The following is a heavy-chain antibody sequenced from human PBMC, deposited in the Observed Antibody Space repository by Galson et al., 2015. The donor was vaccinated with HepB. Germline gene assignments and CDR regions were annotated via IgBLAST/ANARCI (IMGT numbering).Heavy chain of an antibody. V-gene: IGHV3-23*01. CDR3: AKGQLLCTDTSCDRYKVYMDD. J-gene: IGHJ6*03. CDR1: GFTFDRYT. Sequence: SLRLSCAASGFTFDRYTMTWVRQAPGRGLEWVAAFSSNGVKTYYTDSVKGRFTISRDNSKNTLYLQMHGLRAEDTAQYFCAKGQLLCTDTSCDRYKVYMDDWGKGTAVTVSS. D-gene: IGHD2-2*01. CDR2: FSSNGVKT.